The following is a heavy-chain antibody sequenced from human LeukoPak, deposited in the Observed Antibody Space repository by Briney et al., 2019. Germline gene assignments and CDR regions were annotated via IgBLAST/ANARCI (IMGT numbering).Heavy chain of an antibody. CDR3: ARANWNYLDY. CDR1: GVTFSSYA. CDR2: ISGSGAST. J-gene: IGHJ4*02. V-gene: IGHV3-23*01. Sequence: GGSLRLSCAASGVTFSSYAMSCVRQAPGKVLEWVSVISGSGASTYYADSVKGRFTISRDNSKNSLYLQMNSLRAEDTALYYCARANWNYLDYWGQGTLVTVSS. D-gene: IGHD1-20*01.